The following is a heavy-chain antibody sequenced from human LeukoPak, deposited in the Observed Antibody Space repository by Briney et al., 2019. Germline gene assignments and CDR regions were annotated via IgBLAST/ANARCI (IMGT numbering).Heavy chain of an antibody. CDR1: GFTFSTYW. V-gene: IGHV3-74*01. CDR3: ARESTVGPIQTDALDT. Sequence: GGSLRLSCAASGFTFSTYWMHWVRQAPGKGLVWVSRINSEETVANYADSVRGRFTIYRDNAKNTLYLQMNSLGAEDTAVYYCARESTVGPIQTDALDTWGQGTMVTVSS. D-gene: IGHD1-26*01. CDR2: INSEETVA. J-gene: IGHJ3*02.